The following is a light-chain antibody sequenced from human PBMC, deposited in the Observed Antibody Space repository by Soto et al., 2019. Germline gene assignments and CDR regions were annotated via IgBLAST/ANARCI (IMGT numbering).Light chain of an antibody. CDR1: RSVSDNY. CDR2: GAS. V-gene: IGKV3-20*01. Sequence: EVELTQSPGTPSLSPGDRATLSCRASRSVSDNYLAWYQQKPGRAPRLLIFGASIRAIGVPDRFIGSASGTDFTLTITGLEPDVFGVYYCQQYDASSPRPSGGGTKV. CDR3: QQYDASSPRP. J-gene: IGKJ4*01.